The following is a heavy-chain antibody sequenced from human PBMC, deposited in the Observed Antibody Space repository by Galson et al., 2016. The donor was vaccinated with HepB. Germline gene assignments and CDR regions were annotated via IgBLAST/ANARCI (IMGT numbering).Heavy chain of an antibody. J-gene: IGHJ4*02. CDR2: ISSSGNTI. CDR3: ARGTTYYDILTGYQRPFDF. CDR1: GFNLSDYY. V-gene: IGHV3-11*04. Sequence: SLRLSCAAPGFNLSDYYMSWIRQAPGKGLEWVSYISSSGNTIYYADSVKGRFTVSRDNAKNSMYLQMNSLRAEDTAVYYWARGTTYYDILTGYQRPFDFWGQGTLVTVSS. D-gene: IGHD3-9*01.